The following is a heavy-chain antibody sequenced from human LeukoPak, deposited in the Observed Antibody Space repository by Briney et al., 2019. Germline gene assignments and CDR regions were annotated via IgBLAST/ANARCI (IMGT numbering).Heavy chain of an antibody. V-gene: IGHV4-34*01. CDR2: INHSGST. CDR3: ARGLRIQLWSIHTGGRYYFDY. D-gene: IGHD5-18*01. Sequence: SETLSLTCAVYGGSFSGYYWSWIRQPPGKGLEWIGEINHSGSTNYNPSLKSRVTISVDTSKNQFSLKLSSVTAADTAVYYCARGLRIQLWSIHTGGRYYFDYWGQGTLVTVSS. J-gene: IGHJ4*02. CDR1: GGSFSGYY.